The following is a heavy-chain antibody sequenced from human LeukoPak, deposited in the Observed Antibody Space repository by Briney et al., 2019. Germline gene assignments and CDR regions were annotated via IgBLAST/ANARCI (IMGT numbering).Heavy chain of an antibody. Sequence: GGSLRLSCAASGFTFSTYAMSWVRQAPGKGLEWVSGISGNGGSAYYADSVKGRFTISRDNSKNTLDLQLSSLRAEDTAVYYCAKDNVVDSGNRRPCYFDFWGQGTLVTVSS. J-gene: IGHJ4*02. D-gene: IGHD3-10*01. V-gene: IGHV3-23*01. CDR3: AKDNVVDSGNRRPCYFDF. CDR1: GFTFSTYA. CDR2: ISGNGGSA.